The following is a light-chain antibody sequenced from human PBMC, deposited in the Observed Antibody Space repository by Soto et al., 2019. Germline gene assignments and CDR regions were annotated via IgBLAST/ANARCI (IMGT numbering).Light chain of an antibody. V-gene: IGKV3-15*01. CDR3: QQYKNWPL. CDR1: QSFSNY. CDR2: GAS. Sequence: EIVLTQSQATLSVSPGERGPLXCRASQSFSNYLAWYQQKPGQAPRLLIYGASTRATGIPVRFSGSGFGTEFTLTISSLQSEDFAVYYCQQYKNWPLFGQGTRWRL. J-gene: IGKJ5*01.